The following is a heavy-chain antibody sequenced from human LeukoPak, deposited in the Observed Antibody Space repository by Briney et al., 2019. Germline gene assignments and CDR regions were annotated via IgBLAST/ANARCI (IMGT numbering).Heavy chain of an antibody. CDR3: ARINSGWYFDY. Sequence: PSGTLSLTCIVSGGSISSHYWTWIRQPPGKGLEYIGYIYYSGNTNYNPSLKSRVTISVDRSKNQFSLKLTSVTAEDTAVYYCARINSGWYFDYWGQGTLVTVSS. CDR1: GGSISSHY. D-gene: IGHD6-19*01. CDR2: IYYSGNT. J-gene: IGHJ4*02. V-gene: IGHV4-59*11.